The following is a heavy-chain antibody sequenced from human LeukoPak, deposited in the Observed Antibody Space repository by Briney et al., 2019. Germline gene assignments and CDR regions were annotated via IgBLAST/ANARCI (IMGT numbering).Heavy chain of an antibody. CDR3: ARDLYCSGGSCYLLEVAEY. V-gene: IGHV1-18*01. J-gene: IGHJ4*02. Sequence: ASVKVSCKASGYTFTSYGISWVRHAPGQGLEWMVWISAYNGNTNYAQKLQGRVTMTTDTSTSTAYMELRSLRSDDTGVYYCARDLYCSGGSCYLLEVAEYWGQGTLVTVSS. D-gene: IGHD2-15*01. CDR2: ISAYNGNT. CDR1: GYTFTSYG.